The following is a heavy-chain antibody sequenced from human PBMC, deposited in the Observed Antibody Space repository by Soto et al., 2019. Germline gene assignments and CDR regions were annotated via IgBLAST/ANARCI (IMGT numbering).Heavy chain of an antibody. CDR2: IFHTGFT. V-gene: IGHV4-4*02. CDR3: ASAPDFSSSGTMYIDK. Sequence: QVQLQESGPGLVKPSGSLSLTCAVSVDSITTKSSWNWSRRPPTKGLEWIGEIFHTGFTNYNPSLQSRVSISFDTSKNQFSLDVNSVTAADTAVYFCASAPDFSSSGTMYIDKWGQGILVTVSS. J-gene: IGHJ4*02. D-gene: IGHD3-10*01. CDR1: VDSITTKSS.